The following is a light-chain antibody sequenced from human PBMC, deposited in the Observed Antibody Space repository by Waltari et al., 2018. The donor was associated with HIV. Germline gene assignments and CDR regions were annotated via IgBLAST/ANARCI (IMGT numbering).Light chain of an antibody. Sequence: QSVLTQPPSVSAAPGQKVTISCSGSISNIGNNYVSCYQQLPGTAPKLLIYDDNERPSGIPDRFSGSKSGTSATLGITGLQTGDEADYYCGTWDSSLSAVVFGTVTKVTVL. V-gene: IGLV1-51*01. CDR2: DDN. J-gene: IGLJ1*01. CDR3: GTWDSSLSAVV. CDR1: ISNIGNNY.